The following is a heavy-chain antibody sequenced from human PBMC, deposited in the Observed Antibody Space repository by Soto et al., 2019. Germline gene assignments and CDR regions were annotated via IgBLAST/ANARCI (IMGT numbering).Heavy chain of an antibody. CDR1: GYTFTSYG. CDR3: ARDSAYYDFWSGYPN. J-gene: IGHJ4*02. Sequence: ASVKVSCKASGYTFTSYGISWVRQAPGQGLEWMGWISAYNGNTNYAQKLQGRVTTTTDTSTSTAYMELRSLRSDDTAVYYCARDSAYYDFWSGYPNWGQGTLVTVSS. D-gene: IGHD3-3*01. V-gene: IGHV1-18*04. CDR2: ISAYNGNT.